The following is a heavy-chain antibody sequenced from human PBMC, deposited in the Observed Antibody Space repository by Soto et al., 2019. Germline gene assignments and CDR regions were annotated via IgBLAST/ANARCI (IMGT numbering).Heavy chain of an antibody. J-gene: IGHJ4*02. CDR2: IYDTGST. V-gene: IGHV4-59*01. D-gene: IGHD6-19*01. CDR1: GGSISGYY. Sequence: QVQLQESGPGLVKPSETLSLTCSVSGGSISGYYWSWIRQPPGKGLEWIGYIYDTGSTKDNPALKSRVTISIDTSKNQFSLRLSAVTAADTAVYYCAREQGLVRGGFDYWGQGTLVTVSS. CDR3: AREQGLVRGGFDY.